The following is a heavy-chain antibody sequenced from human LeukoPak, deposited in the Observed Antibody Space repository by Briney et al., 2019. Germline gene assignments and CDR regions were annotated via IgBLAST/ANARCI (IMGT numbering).Heavy chain of an antibody. CDR3: ARLVRGVIFSYRKNWFDP. D-gene: IGHD3-10*01. J-gene: IGHJ5*02. V-gene: IGHV1-18*01. CDR1: GYTFTSYG. CDR2: ISAYNGNT. Sequence: GASVKVSCKASGYTFTSYGISWVRQAPGQGLEWMGWISAYNGNTNYAQKLQGRVTMTTDTSTSTAYMELRSLRSDDTAVYYCARLVRGVIFSYRKNWFDPWGQGTLVTVSS.